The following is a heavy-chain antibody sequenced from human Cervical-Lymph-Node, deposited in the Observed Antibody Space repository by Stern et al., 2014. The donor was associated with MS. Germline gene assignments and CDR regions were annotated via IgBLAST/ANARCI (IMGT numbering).Heavy chain of an antibody. D-gene: IGHD3-3*01. CDR1: GYLFTNNA. CDR3: ARKRSFYFDS. Sequence: QVQLVQSGSELKKPGASVKISCKASGYLFTNNAINWVRQAPGQGLEWMGWINANTGSPTEAQGFTERFAFTLTTYVSTPYLQITSLKAEDTAVYYCARKRSFYFDSWGQGTLVTVSS. CDR2: INANTGSP. V-gene: IGHV7-4-1*02. J-gene: IGHJ4*02.